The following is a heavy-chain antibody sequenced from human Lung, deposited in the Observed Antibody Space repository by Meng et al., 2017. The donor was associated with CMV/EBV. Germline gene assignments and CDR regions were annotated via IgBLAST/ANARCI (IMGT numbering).Heavy chain of an antibody. CDR3: ARVRCTNGVCYRAYRG. J-gene: IGHJ4*02. Sequence: SQTLSLTCAVYGGSFSGYYWSWIRQPPGKGLEWIGEINHSGSTNYNPSLKSRVTISVDTSKNQFSLKLSSVTAADTAVYYCARVRCTNGVCYRAYRGWGQGXLVTVSS. V-gene: IGHV4-34*01. D-gene: IGHD2-8*01. CDR2: INHSGST. CDR1: GGSFSGYY.